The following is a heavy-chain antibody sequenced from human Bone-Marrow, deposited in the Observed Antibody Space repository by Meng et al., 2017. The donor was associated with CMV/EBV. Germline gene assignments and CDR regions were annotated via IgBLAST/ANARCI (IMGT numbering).Heavy chain of an antibody. Sequence: GESLKISCAASGFTFSSYAMSWVRQAPGKGLEWVSVIYSGGSSTYYADSVKGRFTISRDNSKNTLYLQMNSLRAEDTAVYYCAMYGYSSSWYVPWFDPWGQRTLVTVSS. J-gene: IGHJ5*02. CDR2: IYSGGSST. V-gene: IGHV3-23*03. CDR1: GFTFSSYA. CDR3: AMYGYSSSWYVPWFDP. D-gene: IGHD6-13*01.